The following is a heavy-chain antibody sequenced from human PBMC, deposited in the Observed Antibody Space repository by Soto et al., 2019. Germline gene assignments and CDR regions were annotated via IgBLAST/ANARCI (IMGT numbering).Heavy chain of an antibody. D-gene: IGHD3-10*01. Sequence: GGSLRLSCAASGFTFSSYWMSWVRQAPGKGLEWVANIKQDGSEKYYVDSVKGRFTISRDNAKNSLYLQMNSLRAEDTAVYYCAREGPELLWFGEFAYYFDYWGQGTLVTVSS. CDR2: IKQDGSEK. CDR3: AREGPELLWFGEFAYYFDY. V-gene: IGHV3-7*01. J-gene: IGHJ4*02. CDR1: GFTFSSYW.